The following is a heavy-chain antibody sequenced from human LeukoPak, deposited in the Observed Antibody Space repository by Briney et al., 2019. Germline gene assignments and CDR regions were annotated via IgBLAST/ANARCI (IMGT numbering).Heavy chain of an antibody. CDR2: IYSGGST. Sequence: GGSLRLSCAASGFTVSSNYMSWVRQAPGKGLEWVSVIYSGGSTYYADSVKGRFTISRDNSKNTLYLQMNSLRAEDTAVYYCARGKNLGYCSSTSCYTIDYWGQGTLATVSS. J-gene: IGHJ4*02. D-gene: IGHD2-2*02. CDR3: ARGKNLGYCSSTSCYTIDY. CDR1: GFTVSSNY. V-gene: IGHV3-66*02.